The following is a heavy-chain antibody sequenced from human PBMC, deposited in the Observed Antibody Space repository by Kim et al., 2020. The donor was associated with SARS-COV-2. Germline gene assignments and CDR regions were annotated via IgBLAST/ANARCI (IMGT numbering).Heavy chain of an antibody. D-gene: IGHD6-19*01. Sequence: GGSLRLSCAASGLILRNYALSWVRQAPGKGLEWVSTISASGTSIYYAGSVKGRFTISRDNSKDTLYLQMNSLRAEDTAVYYCAKYGSGWSKVFDYWGQGTLVTVSS. J-gene: IGHJ4*02. V-gene: IGHV3-23*01. CDR2: ISASGTSI. CDR1: GLILRNYA. CDR3: AKYGSGWSKVFDY.